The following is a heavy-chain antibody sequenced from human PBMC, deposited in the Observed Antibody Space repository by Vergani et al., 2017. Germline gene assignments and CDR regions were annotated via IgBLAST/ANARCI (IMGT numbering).Heavy chain of an antibody. Sequence: QVQLVQSGAEVKKPGASVKVSCKASGYTFTSYGISWVRQAPGQGLEWMGRIIPILGIANYAQKFQGRVTITADKSTSTAYMELSSLRSEDTAVYYCAKDGPYYDFWSGSNWFDPWGQGTLVTVSS. J-gene: IGHJ5*02. CDR2: IIPILGIA. D-gene: IGHD3-3*01. CDR1: GYTFTSYG. CDR3: AKDGPYYDFWSGSNWFDP. V-gene: IGHV1-69*04.